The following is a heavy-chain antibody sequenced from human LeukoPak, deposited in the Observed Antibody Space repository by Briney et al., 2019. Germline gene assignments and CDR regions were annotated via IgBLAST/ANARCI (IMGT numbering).Heavy chain of an antibody. V-gene: IGHV4-39*07. CDR2: IYYSGST. J-gene: IGHJ6*03. Sequence: SETLSLTCTVSGGSISSSSYYWGWIRQPPGKGLEWIRSIYYSGSTYYNPSLKSRVTISVDTSKNQFSLKLSSVTAADTAVYYCASHLSPGEGYYYYYMHVWGKGATVTVSS. D-gene: IGHD3-10*01. CDR3: ASHLSPGEGYYYYYMHV. CDR1: GGSISSSSYY.